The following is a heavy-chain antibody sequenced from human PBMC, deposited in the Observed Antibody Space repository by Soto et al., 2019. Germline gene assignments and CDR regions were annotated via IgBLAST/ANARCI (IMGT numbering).Heavy chain of an antibody. CDR3: VRSQGSSTSLEIYYYYYYGMDV. J-gene: IGHJ6*02. D-gene: IGHD2-2*01. CDR1: GGTFSSYA. CDR2: IIPISETT. Sequence: QVQLVQSGAEVKKPGSSVKVSCKASGGTFSSYAISWVRQAPGQGVEWMGGIIPISETTNYAQKFQGRVTITADESKSTAYMELSSLRSEDTAVYYCVRSQGSSTSLEIYYYYYYGMDVWGQGTTVTVSS. V-gene: IGHV1-69*01.